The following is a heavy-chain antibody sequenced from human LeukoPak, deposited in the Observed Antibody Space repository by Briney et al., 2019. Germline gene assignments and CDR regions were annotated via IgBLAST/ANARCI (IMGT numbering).Heavy chain of an antibody. CDR1: GFTFDDYA. V-gene: IGHV3-9*01. CDR3: AKDLLLGGATGVGAFDI. CDR2: ISWNSGSI. J-gene: IGHJ3*02. Sequence: GGSLRLSCAASGFTFDDYAMHWVRQAPGKGLEWVSGISWNSGSIGYADSVKGRFTISRDNAKNSLYLQMNGLRAEDTALYYCAKDLLLGGATGVGAFDIWGQGTMVTVSS. D-gene: IGHD1-26*01.